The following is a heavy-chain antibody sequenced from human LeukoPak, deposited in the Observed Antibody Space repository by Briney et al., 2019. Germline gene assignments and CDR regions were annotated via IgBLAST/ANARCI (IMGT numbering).Heavy chain of an antibody. Sequence: SETLSLTCAVYGGSFSSYHWSWIRQLPGKGLECIGYIYSSGSTNYNPSLKSRVTISVDTSKNQFSLKLSSVTAADTAVYYCARARNYYDSSGFYYEGDAFDIWGQGTMVTVSS. D-gene: IGHD3-22*01. CDR1: GGSFSSYH. V-gene: IGHV4-59*01. CDR2: IYSSGST. J-gene: IGHJ3*02. CDR3: ARARNYYDSSGFYYEGDAFDI.